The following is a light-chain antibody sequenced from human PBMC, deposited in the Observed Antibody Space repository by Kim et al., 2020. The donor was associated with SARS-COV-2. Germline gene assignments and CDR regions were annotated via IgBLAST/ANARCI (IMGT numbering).Light chain of an antibody. V-gene: IGKV1-39*01. J-gene: IGKJ2*01. CDR1: QSISSY. Sequence: EIQMTQSPPSLSASVGDRVTITCRASQSISSYLNWYQQKPGKAPNLLIFAASSLQSGVPSRFSGSGSGTDFTLTISSLQPEDFATYYCQQSYSTPYTFGQGTKLEI. CDR3: QQSYSTPYT. CDR2: AAS.